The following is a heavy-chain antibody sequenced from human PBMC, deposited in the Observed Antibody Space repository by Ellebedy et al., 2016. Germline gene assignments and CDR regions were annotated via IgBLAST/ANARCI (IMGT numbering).Heavy chain of an antibody. CDR1: GGTFSSYA. CDR3: ATANSYGDYDYFDY. D-gene: IGHD4-17*01. J-gene: IGHJ4*02. Sequence: ASVKVSCKASGGTFSSYAISWVRQAPGQGLEWMGGIIPIFGTANYAQKFQGRVTMTEDTSTDTAYMELSSLRSEDTAVYYCATANSYGDYDYFDYWGQGTLVTVSS. CDR2: IIPIFGTA. V-gene: IGHV1-69*06.